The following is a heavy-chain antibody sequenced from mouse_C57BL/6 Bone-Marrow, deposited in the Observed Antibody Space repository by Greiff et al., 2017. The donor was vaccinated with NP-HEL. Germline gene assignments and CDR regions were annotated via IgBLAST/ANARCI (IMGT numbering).Heavy chain of an antibody. D-gene: IGHD3-1*01. CDR3: AREGTRPWFAY. CDR2: IYPGDGDT. Sequence: VKLMESGPELVKPGASVKISCKASGYAFSSSWMNWVKQRPGKGLECIGRIYPGDGDTNYNGKFKGKATLTADKSSSTAYMQLSSLTSEDSAVYFCAREGTRPWFAYWGQGTLVTVSA. CDR1: GYAFSSSW. V-gene: IGHV1-82*01. J-gene: IGHJ3*01.